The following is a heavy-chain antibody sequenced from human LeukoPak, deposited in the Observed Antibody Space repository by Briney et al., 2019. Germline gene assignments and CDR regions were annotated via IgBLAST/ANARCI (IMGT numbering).Heavy chain of an antibody. Sequence: SETLSLTCTVSGGSISSSSYYWGWIRQPPGKGLEWIASIYHSGSTYYNPSLKSRVTISVDTSKNQFSLKLSSVTAADTAVYYCARGPIGAVAGPLRFDPWGQGTLVTVSS. CDR2: IYHSGST. CDR1: GGSISSSSYY. V-gene: IGHV4-39*07. CDR3: ARGPIGAVAGPLRFDP. J-gene: IGHJ5*02. D-gene: IGHD6-19*01.